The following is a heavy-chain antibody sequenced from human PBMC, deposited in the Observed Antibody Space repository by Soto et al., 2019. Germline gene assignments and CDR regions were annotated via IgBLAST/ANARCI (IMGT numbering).Heavy chain of an antibody. CDR2: INPNSGST. CDR1: GYTFTSYG. Sequence: ASVKVSCKASGYTFTSYGISWVRQAPGQGLEWMGWINPNSGSTNYAQKLQGWVTMTRDTSISTAYMELSRLRSDDTAVYYCARLGRDFDYWGQGTLVTVSS. J-gene: IGHJ4*02. CDR3: ARLGRDFDY. V-gene: IGHV1-2*04.